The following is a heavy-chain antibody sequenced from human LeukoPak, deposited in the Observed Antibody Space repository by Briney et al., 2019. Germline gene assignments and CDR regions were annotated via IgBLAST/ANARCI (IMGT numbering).Heavy chain of an antibody. CDR1: GGSISSSSYY. D-gene: IGHD5-24*01. CDR3: ARPRRDGYIDAFDI. J-gene: IGHJ3*02. Sequence: SETLSLTCTVSGGSISSSSYYWGWIRQPPGKGLEWIGSIYYSGSTYYNPSLKSRLTVSVDTSKNHFSLKLSSVTAADTAVYYCARPRRDGYIDAFDIWGQGTMVTVSP. V-gene: IGHV4-39*02. CDR2: IYYSGST.